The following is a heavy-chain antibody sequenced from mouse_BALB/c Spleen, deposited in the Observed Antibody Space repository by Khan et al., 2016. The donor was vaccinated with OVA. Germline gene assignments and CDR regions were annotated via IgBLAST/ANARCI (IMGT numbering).Heavy chain of an antibody. CDR1: GDSITSGY. Sequence: EVQLQESGPSLVKPSQTLSLTCSVTGDSITSGYWTWIRKFPGNKLEYMGYMIYSGDTYYNPPLKSRISITRHTSKNQYYLQLNSVTTEDTASYYCARATDRYAFAYWGQGTLVTVSA. V-gene: IGHV3-8*02. D-gene: IGHD2-14*01. CDR3: ARATDRYAFAY. J-gene: IGHJ3*01. CDR2: MIYSGDT.